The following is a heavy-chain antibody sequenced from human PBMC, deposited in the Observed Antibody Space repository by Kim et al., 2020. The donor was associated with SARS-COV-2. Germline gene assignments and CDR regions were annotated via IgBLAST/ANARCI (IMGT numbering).Heavy chain of an antibody. CDR2: IKSKTDGGTT. Sequence: GGSLRLSCAASGFTFSNAWMSWVRQAPGKGLEWVGRIKSKTDGGTTDYAAPVKGRFTISRDDSKNTLYLQMNSLKTEDTAVYYCTPRLDYGDFDYWGQGTLVTVSS. CDR3: TPRLDYGDFDY. D-gene: IGHD4-17*01. CDR1: GFTFSNAW. V-gene: IGHV3-15*01. J-gene: IGHJ4*02.